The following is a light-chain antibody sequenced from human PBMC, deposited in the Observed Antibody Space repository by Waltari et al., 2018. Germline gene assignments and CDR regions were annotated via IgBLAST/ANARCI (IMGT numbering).Light chain of an antibody. V-gene: IGLV1-40*01. CDR1: SSNIGSAYA. CDR3: QSYDTSLSVV. J-gene: IGLJ3*02. CDR2: GSS. Sequence: QSVLTQPPSVSGAPGQRVTFSCTGSSSNIGSAYAVNWYQQVPGTAPNLLIYGSSTRPLGVPDRFFGSTSGTSASLAITGLQAEDEADYYCQSYDTSLSVVFGGGTKLTVL.